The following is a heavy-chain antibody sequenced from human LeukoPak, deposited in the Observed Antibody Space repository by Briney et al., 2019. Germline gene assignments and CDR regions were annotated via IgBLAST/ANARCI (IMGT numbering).Heavy chain of an antibody. CDR3: AREPKRITMIVGWFDP. CDR2: IYYSGST. D-gene: IGHD3-22*01. J-gene: IGHJ5*02. V-gene: IGHV4-39*02. CDR1: GGSISSSSYY. Sequence: TSETLSLTCTVSGGSISSSSYYWGWIRQPPGKGLEWIGSIYYSGSTYYNPSLKSRVTISVDTSKNQFSLKLSSVTAADTAVYYCAREPKRITMIVGWFDPWGQGTLVTVSS.